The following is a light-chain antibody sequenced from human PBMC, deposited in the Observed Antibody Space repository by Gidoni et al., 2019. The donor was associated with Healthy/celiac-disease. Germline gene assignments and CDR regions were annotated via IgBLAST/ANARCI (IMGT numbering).Light chain of an antibody. CDR1: QSVSSSY. CDR3: QHNDT. Sequence: PGTLSLSPGERATLSCRASQSVSSSYLAWYQQKPGQAPRLLIYGASSRATGIPDRCSGSGSGTDFTLTISRLEPEDFAVYYCQHNDTFGGGTKVEIK. J-gene: IGKJ4*01. CDR2: GAS. V-gene: IGKV3-20*01.